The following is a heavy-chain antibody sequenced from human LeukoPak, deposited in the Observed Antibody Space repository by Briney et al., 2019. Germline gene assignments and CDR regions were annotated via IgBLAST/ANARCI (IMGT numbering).Heavy chain of an antibody. V-gene: IGHV4-39*01. CDR3: ARDSSSWYTPFDP. J-gene: IGHJ5*02. CDR2: IYYSGST. CDR1: GSSISSGGYY. Sequence: SETLSLTCTVSGSSISSGGYYWGWIRQPPGKGLEWIGSIYYSGSTYYNPSLKSRVTISVDTSKNQFSLKLSSVTAADTAVYYCARDSSSWYTPFDPWGQGTLVTVSS. D-gene: IGHD6-13*01.